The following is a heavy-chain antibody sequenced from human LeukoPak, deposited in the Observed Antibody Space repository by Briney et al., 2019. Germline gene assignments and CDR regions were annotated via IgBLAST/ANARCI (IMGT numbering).Heavy chain of an antibody. D-gene: IGHD2-21*02. CDR2: INSDGSST. Sequence: GGSLRLSCAASGFTFSSYWMHWVRQAPGQGLVWVSRINSDGSSTSYADSVKGRFTISRDNAKNTLYLQMNSLRAEDTAVYYCARDCCGDCYYYYGMDVWGQGTTVTVSS. CDR3: ARDCCGDCYYYYGMDV. CDR1: GFTFSSYW. V-gene: IGHV3-74*01. J-gene: IGHJ6*02.